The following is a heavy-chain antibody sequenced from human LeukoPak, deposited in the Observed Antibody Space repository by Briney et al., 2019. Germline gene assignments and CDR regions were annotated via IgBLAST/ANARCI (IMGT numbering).Heavy chain of an antibody. CDR2: ISAYNGNT. D-gene: IGHD2-15*01. CDR1: GYTFTSYG. Sequence: ASVKVSCKASGYTFTSYGISWVRQAPGQGLEWMGWISAYNGNTNYAQKLQGRVTMTTDTSTSTAYMELRSLRSDDTAVYYCARDNCAYSKCHLFDWGQGTLVTASS. V-gene: IGHV1-18*01. J-gene: IGHJ4*02. CDR3: ARDNCAYSKCHLFD.